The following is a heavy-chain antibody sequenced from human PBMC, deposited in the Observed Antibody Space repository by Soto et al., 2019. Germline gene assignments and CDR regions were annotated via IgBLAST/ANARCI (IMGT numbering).Heavy chain of an antibody. D-gene: IGHD3-22*01. Sequence: QVQLQESGPGLVKPSGTLSLTCAVSGASISSSYWWSWVRQPPGKGLEWIGEIHHSTGANYNPSLRSRVIISVDTSKNQLFLRVTSVTVADTAVYFCARNDAYDMDVWDQGTTVTVSS. CDR2: IHHSTGA. CDR1: GASISSSYW. CDR3: ARNDAYDMDV. V-gene: IGHV4-4*02. J-gene: IGHJ6*02.